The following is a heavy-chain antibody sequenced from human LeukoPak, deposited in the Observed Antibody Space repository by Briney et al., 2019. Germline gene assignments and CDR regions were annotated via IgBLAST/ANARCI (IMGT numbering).Heavy chain of an antibody. CDR3: ARDYSSSWPNWFDP. Sequence: AASEKVSCKASGYTFTGYYMHWVRQAPGQGLEWMGWINPNSGGTNYAQKFQGRVTMTRDTSISTAYMELSRLRSDDTAVYYCARDYSSSWPNWFDPWGQGTLVTVSS. J-gene: IGHJ5*02. CDR1: GYTFTGYY. CDR2: INPNSGGT. D-gene: IGHD6-13*01. V-gene: IGHV1-2*02.